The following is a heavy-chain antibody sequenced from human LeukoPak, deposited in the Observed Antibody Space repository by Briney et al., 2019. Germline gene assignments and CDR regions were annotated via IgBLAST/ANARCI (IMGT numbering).Heavy chain of an antibody. D-gene: IGHD1-26*01. CDR3: ARDFHSGSYYYYYMDV. V-gene: IGHV1-69*06. J-gene: IGHJ6*03. CDR2: IIPIFGTA. Sequence: ASVKVSCKASGGTFSIYAISWVRQAPGQGLEWMGGIIPIFGTANYAQKFQGRVTITADKSTSTAYMELSSLRSEDTAVYYCARDFHSGSYYYYYMDVWGKGTTVTVSS. CDR1: GGTFSIYA.